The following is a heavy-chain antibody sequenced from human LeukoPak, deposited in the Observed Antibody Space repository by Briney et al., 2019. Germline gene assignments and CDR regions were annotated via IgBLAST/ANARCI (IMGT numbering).Heavy chain of an antibody. Sequence: ASVTVSCTVSGYTFTSYGISWVRQAPGQGLEWMGWISAYNGNTNYAQNLQGRVTMTTDTSTSTAYMELRSLRSDDTAVYYCARGGRITIFPSAFDIWGQGTMVTVSS. D-gene: IGHD3-9*01. CDR1: GYTFTSYG. J-gene: IGHJ3*02. CDR2: ISAYNGNT. V-gene: IGHV1-18*04. CDR3: ARGGRITIFPSAFDI.